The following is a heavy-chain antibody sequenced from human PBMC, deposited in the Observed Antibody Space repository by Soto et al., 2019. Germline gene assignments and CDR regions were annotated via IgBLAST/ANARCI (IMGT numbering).Heavy chain of an antibody. CDR1: GFIFNSYA. Sequence: GSLRLSCAASGFIFNSYAMSWVRQAPGKGLEWVSTLTSTGGTYYADSVKGRFPISRDNSKNTLYLQMNNLRAEVTAVYYCAKDGDLYSGYFDYWGHGTLVTVSS. J-gene: IGHJ4*01. CDR2: LTSTGGT. V-gene: IGHV3-23*01. CDR3: AKDGDLYSGYFDY. D-gene: IGHD3-10*01.